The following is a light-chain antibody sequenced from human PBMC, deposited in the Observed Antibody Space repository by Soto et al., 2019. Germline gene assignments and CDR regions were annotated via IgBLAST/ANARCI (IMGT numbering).Light chain of an antibody. V-gene: IGKV3-15*01. J-gene: IGKJ4*01. Sequence: IVMTQSPATVSVSPGESASLSCRARRTIDTNLGWYQQKPGQAPRLLISKTSPRATGVPARFSSSGSGTEFTLTITSLQSEDIAVYYCQQYADWPLTFGGGTKVDIK. CDR2: KTS. CDR3: QQYADWPLT. CDR1: RTIDTN.